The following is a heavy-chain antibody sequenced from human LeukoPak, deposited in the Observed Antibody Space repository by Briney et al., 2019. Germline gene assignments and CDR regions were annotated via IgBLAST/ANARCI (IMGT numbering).Heavy chain of an antibody. V-gene: IGHV4-4*02. D-gene: IGHD4/OR15-4a*01. J-gene: IGHJ4*02. CDR3: ARDYGGNDY. Sequence: SETLSLTCAVSVGSISSSNWWSWVRQPPGKGLDWIGEIYHSGSTKYNPSLKSGVTISVDKSKNQFSLTLSSVTDADTAVYYCARDYGGNDYWGQGTLVTVSS. CDR1: VGSISSSNW. CDR2: IYHSGST.